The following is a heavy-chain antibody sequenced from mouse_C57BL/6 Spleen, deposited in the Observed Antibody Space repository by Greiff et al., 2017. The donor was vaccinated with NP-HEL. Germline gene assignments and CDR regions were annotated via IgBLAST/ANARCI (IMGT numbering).Heavy chain of an antibody. CDR3: ARDSSGYPYFDY. CDR1: GYTFTDYY. Sequence: VKLMESGAELVRPGASVKLSCKASGYTFTDYYINWVKQRPGQGLEWIARIYPGSGNTYYNEKFKGKATLTAEKSSSTAYMQLSSLTSEDSAVYFCARDSSGYPYFDYWGQGTTLTVSS. V-gene: IGHV1-76*01. J-gene: IGHJ2*01. D-gene: IGHD3-2*02. CDR2: IYPGSGNT.